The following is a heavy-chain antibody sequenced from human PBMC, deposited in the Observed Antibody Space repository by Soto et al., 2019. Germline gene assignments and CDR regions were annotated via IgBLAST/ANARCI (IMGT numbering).Heavy chain of an antibody. CDR1: GFTFGSYW. Sequence: EVQLVESGGGLVQPGGSLRLSCAVAGFTFGSYWMNWVRLIQGQGLEWVAYIKPDGSATYYVDSVKGRFTIYRDNAKNSLYLQINSLRVEDTSVYYCARAGYCGPGCYYYFDYWGQGTLVNVSS. CDR2: IKPDGSAT. V-gene: IGHV3-7*01. J-gene: IGHJ4*02. CDR3: ARAGYCGPGCYYYFDY. D-gene: IGHD2-21*02.